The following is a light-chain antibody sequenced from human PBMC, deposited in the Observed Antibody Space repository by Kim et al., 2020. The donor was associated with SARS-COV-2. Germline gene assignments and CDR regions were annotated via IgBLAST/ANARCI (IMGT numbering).Light chain of an antibody. Sequence: SYELTQPPSVSVSPGQTATITCSGDKLGDKYSYWYQQKPGQSPVLVIYQVTKRPSGIPERFSGSSSGNTATLTISGTQAMDEGDYYCQAWDRPTVVFGGG. J-gene: IGLJ2*01. CDR1: KLGDKY. CDR3: QAWDRPTVV. V-gene: IGLV3-1*01. CDR2: QVT.